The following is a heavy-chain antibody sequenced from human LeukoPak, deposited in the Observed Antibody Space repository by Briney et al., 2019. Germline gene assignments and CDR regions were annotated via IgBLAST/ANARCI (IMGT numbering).Heavy chain of an antibody. CDR2: ISSGGSTI. CDR3: ASVKGVATIYYYYYYMDV. Sequence: GGSLRLSCAASGFTFSDYYISWIRQAPGRGLEWVSYISSGGSTIYYADSVKGRFTISRDNAKNSLYLQMNSLRAEDTAVYYCASVKGVATIYYYYYYMDVWGKGTTVTVSS. CDR1: GFTFSDYY. J-gene: IGHJ6*03. V-gene: IGHV3-11*04. D-gene: IGHD5-12*01.